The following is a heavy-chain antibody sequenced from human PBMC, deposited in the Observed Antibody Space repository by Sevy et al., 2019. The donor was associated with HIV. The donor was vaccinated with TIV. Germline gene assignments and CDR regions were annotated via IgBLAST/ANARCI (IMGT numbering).Heavy chain of an antibody. D-gene: IGHD6-19*01. CDR1: GFTFSSYG. J-gene: IGHJ4*02. Sequence: GGSLRLSCAASGFTFSSYGMHWVRQAPGKGLEWVAVIWYDGSNNDYADSVKGRFTISRDNSKNTLYLQMNSLRAEDTAVYYCARDIRRVGCLDYWGQGTLVTVSS. V-gene: IGHV3-33*01. CDR2: IWYDGSNN. CDR3: ARDIRRVGCLDY.